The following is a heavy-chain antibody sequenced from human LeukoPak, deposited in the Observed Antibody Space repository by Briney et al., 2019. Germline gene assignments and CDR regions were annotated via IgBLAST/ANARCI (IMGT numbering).Heavy chain of an antibody. CDR2: IVVGSGNT. J-gene: IGHJ5*02. CDR3: ASTTAAGRNWFDP. Sequence: SVKVSCKASGFTFTSSAVQWVRQARGQRLEWIGWIVVGSGNTNYAQKFQERVTITRDMSTSTAYMELNSLRSEDTAVYYCASTTAAGRNWFDPWGQGTLVTVSS. CDR1: GFTFTSSA. D-gene: IGHD6-13*01. V-gene: IGHV1-58*01.